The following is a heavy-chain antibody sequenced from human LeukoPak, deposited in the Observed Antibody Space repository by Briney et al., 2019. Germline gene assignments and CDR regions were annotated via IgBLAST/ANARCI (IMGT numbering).Heavy chain of an antibody. CDR3: AREDGDYINWFDP. J-gene: IGHJ5*02. D-gene: IGHD4-17*01. V-gene: IGHV4-59*12. CDR1: GGSISNYF. CDR2: IYYSETT. Sequence: SETLSLTCSVSGGSISNYFWSWIRQPPGKGLECIGFIYYSETTNYNPSFKSRVTISVDTSKNQFSLKLSSVTAADTAVYYCAREDGDYINWFDPWGQGTLVTVSS.